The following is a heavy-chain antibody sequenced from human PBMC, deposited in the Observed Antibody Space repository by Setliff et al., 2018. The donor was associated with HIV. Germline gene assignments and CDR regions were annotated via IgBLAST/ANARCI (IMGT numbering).Heavy chain of an antibody. J-gene: IGHJ4*02. Sequence: SGPTLVNPTQTLTLTCTFSGFSLSKSGMCVSWIRQPPGKALEWLARIDWDDDKYYSTSLKTRLTISKDTSKNQVVLKMTNVDPVDTATYYCARMISYSPYFDYWGQGALVTVSS. CDR1: GFSLSKSGMC. CDR3: ARMISYSPYFDY. CDR2: IDWDDDK. D-gene: IGHD1-26*01. V-gene: IGHV2-70*11.